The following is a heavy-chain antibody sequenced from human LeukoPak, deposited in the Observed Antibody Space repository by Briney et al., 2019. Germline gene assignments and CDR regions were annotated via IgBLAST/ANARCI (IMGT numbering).Heavy chain of an antibody. V-gene: IGHV3-23*01. CDR3: AKFGSGWYEDFDY. J-gene: IGHJ4*02. Sequence: GGSLRLSCAASGFTFSSYGMSWVRQAPGKGLEWVSAISGSGGSTYYADSVKGRFTISRDNSKNTQYLQMNSLRAEDTAVYYCAKFGSGWYEDFDYWGQGTLVTVSS. CDR1: GFTFSSYG. D-gene: IGHD6-19*01. CDR2: ISGSGGST.